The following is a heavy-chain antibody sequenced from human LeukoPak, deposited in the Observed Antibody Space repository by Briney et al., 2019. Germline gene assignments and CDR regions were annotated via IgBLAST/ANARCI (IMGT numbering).Heavy chain of an antibody. Sequence: SETLSLTCTVSGGSISSYYWSWIRQPPGKGLEWIGYIYYSGSTNYNLSLKSRVTISVHTSKNQFSLKLSSVTAADTAVYYCARQMPWRDDYGDYAYYFDYWGQGTRVSVSS. CDR3: ARQMPWRDDYGDYAYYFDY. J-gene: IGHJ4*02. CDR2: IYYSGST. D-gene: IGHD4-17*01. CDR1: GGSISSYY. V-gene: IGHV4-59*08.